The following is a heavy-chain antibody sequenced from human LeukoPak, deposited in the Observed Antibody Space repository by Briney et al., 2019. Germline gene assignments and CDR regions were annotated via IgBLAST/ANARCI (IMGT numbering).Heavy chain of an antibody. CDR2: IKQDGSEK. D-gene: IGHD2-2*01. V-gene: IGHV3-7*01. J-gene: IGHJ6*03. CDR1: GFTFSSYW. Sequence: GGSLRLSCAASGFTFSSYWMSWVRQAPGKGLEWVANIKQDGSEKYYVDSVKGRFTISRDNAKNSLYLQMNSLRAEDTAVYYCVLGELLSYYYYMDVWGKGTTVTVSS. CDR3: VLGELLSYYYYMDV.